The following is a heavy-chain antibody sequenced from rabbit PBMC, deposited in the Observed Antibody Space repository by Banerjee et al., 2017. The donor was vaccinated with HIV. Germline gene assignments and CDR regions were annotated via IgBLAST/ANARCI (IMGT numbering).Heavy chain of an antibody. CDR2: IYGGSGST. Sequence: QEQLKETGGGLVQPGGSLTLSCKASGFDFSSYYMSWVRQAPGKGLEWIGIIYGGSGSTDYASWAKGRFTISKTSSTTVTLQMPSLTAADTATYFCARGGYSDYGRLDLWGPGTLVTVS. D-gene: IGHD2-1*01. CDR3: ARGGYSDYGRLDL. J-gene: IGHJ3*01. V-gene: IGHV1S45*01. CDR1: GFDFSSYYM.